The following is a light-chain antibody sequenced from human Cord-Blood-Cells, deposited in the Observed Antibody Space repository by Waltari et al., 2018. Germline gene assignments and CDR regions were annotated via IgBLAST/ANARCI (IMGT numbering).Light chain of an antibody. CDR2: KDS. CDR3: YSAADNNVV. CDR1: VLAKKY. Sequence: SYELTQPSSVSVSPGQTARITCSGDVLAKKYARWFQQKPGQAPVLVIYKDSGRPSGIPERFSGSSSGTTVTLTISVAQVEDEADYYCYSAADNNVVFGGGTKLTVL. J-gene: IGLJ2*01. V-gene: IGLV3-27*01.